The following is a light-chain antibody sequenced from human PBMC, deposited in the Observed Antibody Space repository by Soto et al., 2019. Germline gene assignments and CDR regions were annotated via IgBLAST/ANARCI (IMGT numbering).Light chain of an antibody. Sequence: QSVLTQPTSVSGTPGQSITISCTGNHNDIGTYDYVSWYQQHPGRAPRLLIHGVTTRPSGISGRFSASKSGLTASLTISGLQPEDEADYYCSSFTSNRTYGFGPGTKVTVL. J-gene: IGLJ1*01. CDR1: HNDIGTYDY. CDR2: GVT. V-gene: IGLV2-14*03. CDR3: SSFTSNRTYG.